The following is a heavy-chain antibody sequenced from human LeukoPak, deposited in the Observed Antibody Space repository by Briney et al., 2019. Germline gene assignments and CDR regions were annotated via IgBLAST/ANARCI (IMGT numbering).Heavy chain of an antibody. V-gene: IGHV3-74*01. CDR3: ARLYSSSVNF. CDR1: GFTFSSYW. CDR2: IGTDGSTP. J-gene: IGHJ4*02. D-gene: IGHD6-13*01. Sequence: GGSLRLSCAASGFTFSSYWMHWVRQAPGKGLVWVSRIGTDGSTPTYADSVKGRFTISRDNAKNSLYLQMNSPRADDTAVYYCARLYSSSVNFWGQGTMVTVSS.